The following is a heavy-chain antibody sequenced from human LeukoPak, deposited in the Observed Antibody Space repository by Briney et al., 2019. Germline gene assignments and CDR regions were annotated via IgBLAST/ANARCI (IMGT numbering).Heavy chain of an antibody. D-gene: IGHD3-10*01. CDR1: GGSFSGYY. J-gene: IGHJ5*02. CDR3: ARGTLGREPFYGSGSYQGFDP. Sequence: SETLSLTCAVYGGSFSGYYWSWIRQPPGKGLEWIGEINHSGSTNYNPSLKSRVTMSVDTSKNHFSLKLTSVTAADTAVYYCARGTLGREPFYGSGSYQGFDPWGQGTLVTVSS. V-gene: IGHV4-34*01. CDR2: INHSGST.